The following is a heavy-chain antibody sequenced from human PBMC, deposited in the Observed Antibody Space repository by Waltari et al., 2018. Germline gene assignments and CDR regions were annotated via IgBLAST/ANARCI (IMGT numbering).Heavy chain of an antibody. CDR2: ISGSGGST. Sequence: EVQLLESGGGLVQPGGSLRLSCAASGFTFSSYAMSWVRRVPGKGLEWVSAISGSGGSTYYADSVKGRFTISRDNSKNTLYLQMNSLRAEDTAVYYCAKGELLLVDAFDIWGQGTMVTVSS. J-gene: IGHJ3*02. D-gene: IGHD1-26*01. CDR3: AKGELLLVDAFDI. V-gene: IGHV3-23*01. CDR1: GFTFSSYA.